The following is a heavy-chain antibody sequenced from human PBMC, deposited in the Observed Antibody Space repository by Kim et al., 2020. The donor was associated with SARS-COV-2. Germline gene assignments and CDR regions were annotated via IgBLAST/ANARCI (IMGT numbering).Heavy chain of an antibody. J-gene: IGHJ5*02. CDR2: INHSGST. CDR1: GGSFSGYY. CDR3: ARRIAIFGVAPRYNWFDP. D-gene: IGHD3-3*01. V-gene: IGHV4-34*01. Sequence: SETLSLTCAVYGGSFSGYYWSWIRQPPGKGLEWIGEINHSGSTNYNPSLKSRVTISVDTSKNQFSLKLSSVTAADTAVYYCARRIAIFGVAPRYNWFDP.